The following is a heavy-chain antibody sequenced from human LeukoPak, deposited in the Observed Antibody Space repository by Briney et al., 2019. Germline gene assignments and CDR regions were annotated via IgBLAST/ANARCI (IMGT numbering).Heavy chain of an antibody. D-gene: IGHD6-19*01. J-gene: IGHJ4*02. CDR3: AMRAVAGSHFNYFDY. CDR2: ISYDGGDQ. Sequence: GGSLRLSCAASGFTFSTYVMHWVRQAPGKGLEWVALISYDGGDQYYADSVKGRFTISRDISKSTLYLQLNSLRPEDTAVYYCAMRAVAGSHFNYFDYWGQGTLVTVSS. V-gene: IGHV3-30*04. CDR1: GFTFSTYV.